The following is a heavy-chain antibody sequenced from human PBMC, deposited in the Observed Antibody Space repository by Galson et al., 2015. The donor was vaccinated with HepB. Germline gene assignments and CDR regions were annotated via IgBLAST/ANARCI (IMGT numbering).Heavy chain of an antibody. J-gene: IGHJ4*02. CDR1: GGTFSSYA. D-gene: IGHD1-26*01. CDR3: ARDRALSGSYSAPDY. Sequence: SVKVSCKASGGTFSSYAISWVRQAPGQGLEWMGGIIPIFGTANYAQKFQGRVTITADESTSTAYMELSSLRSEDTAVYYCARDRALSGSYSAPDYWGQGTLVTVSS. V-gene: IGHV1-69*13. CDR2: IIPIFGTA.